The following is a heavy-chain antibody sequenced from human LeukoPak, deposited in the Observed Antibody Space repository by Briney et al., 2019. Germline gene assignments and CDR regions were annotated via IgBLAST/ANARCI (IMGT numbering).Heavy chain of an antibody. J-gene: IGHJ4*02. D-gene: IGHD3-22*01. CDR1: GYTFTSYG. V-gene: IGHV1-18*01. CDR3: ARDQAYYYDSSGYPLDY. Sequence: ASVKVSCKASGYTFTSYGISWVRQAPGQGLEWVGWISAYNGNTNYAQKLQGRVTMTTDTSTSTAYMELRSLRSDDTAVYYCARDQAYYYDSSGYPLDYWGQGTLVTVSS. CDR2: ISAYNGNT.